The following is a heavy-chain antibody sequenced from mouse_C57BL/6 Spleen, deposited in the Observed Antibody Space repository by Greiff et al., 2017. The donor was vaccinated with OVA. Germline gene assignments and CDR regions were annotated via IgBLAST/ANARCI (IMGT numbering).Heavy chain of an antibody. CDR3: ARGGNWDDWYYDV. Sequence: EVKLVESGPGLVKPSQSLSLTCSVTGYSITSGYYWNWIRQFPGNKLEWMGYISYDGSNNYNPSLKNRISITRDTSKNQFFLKLNSVTTEDTATYYCARGGNWDDWYYDVWGTGTTVTVSS. CDR1: GYSITSGYY. V-gene: IGHV3-6*01. CDR2: ISYDGSN. D-gene: IGHD4-1*01. J-gene: IGHJ1*03.